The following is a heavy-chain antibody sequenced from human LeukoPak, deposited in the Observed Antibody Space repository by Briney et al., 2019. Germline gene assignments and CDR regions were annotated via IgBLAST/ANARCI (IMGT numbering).Heavy chain of an antibody. CDR3: ARGLTYYYDSSAYYYGFYFDY. CDR1: GGSISSYY. CDR2: IYYSGST. D-gene: IGHD3-22*01. J-gene: IGHJ4*02. V-gene: IGHV4-59*01. Sequence: SETLSLTCTASGGSISSYYWSWIRQPPGKGLEWIGYIYYSGSTNYNPSLKSRVTISVDTSKNQFSLKLSSVTAADTAVYYCARGLTYYYDSSAYYYGFYFDYWGQGTLVTVSS.